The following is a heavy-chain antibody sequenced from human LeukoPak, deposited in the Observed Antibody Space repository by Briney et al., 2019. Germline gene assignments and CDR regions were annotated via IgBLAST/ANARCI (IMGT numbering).Heavy chain of an antibody. V-gene: IGHV1-2*02. CDR1: GYTFTGYY. CDR3: ARDQGVRGYFYP. Sequence: ASMKVSCKASGYTFTGYYMHWVRQAPGQGLEWMGWINPNSGGTNYAQKFQGRVTMTRDTSISTAYMELSRLRSDDTAVYYCARDQGVRGYFYPWGQGTLVTVSS. J-gene: IGHJ5*02. CDR2: INPNSGGT. D-gene: IGHD3-10*01.